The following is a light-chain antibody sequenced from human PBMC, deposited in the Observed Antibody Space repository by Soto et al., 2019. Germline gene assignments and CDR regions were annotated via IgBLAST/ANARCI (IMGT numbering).Light chain of an antibody. CDR3: SSYTSSSTLVV. CDR2: DVS. Sequence: QSALTQPASVSGSPGQSITISCTGTSSDVGDYNYVSWNQQHPGKAPKLMIYDVSNRPSGVSNRFSGSKSGNTASLTISGLQAEDEADYYCSSYTSSSTLVVFGTGTKVTVL. CDR1: SSDVGDYNY. J-gene: IGLJ1*01. V-gene: IGLV2-14*01.